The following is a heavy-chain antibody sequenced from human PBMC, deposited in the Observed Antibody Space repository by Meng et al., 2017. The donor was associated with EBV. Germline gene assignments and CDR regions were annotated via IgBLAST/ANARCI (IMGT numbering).Heavy chain of an antibody. Sequence: QGEVVQFGAEVKKPGASVKFSCKASGYTFTSYDINWVRQATGQGLEWMGWMNPNSGNTGYAQKFQGRVTMTRNTSISTAYMELSSLRSEDTAVYYCARGPYYYDSSGYYYGEFDPWGQGTLVTVSS. CDR3: ARGPYYYDSSGYYYGEFDP. V-gene: IGHV1-8*01. D-gene: IGHD3-22*01. CDR2: MNPNSGNT. CDR1: GYTFTSYD. J-gene: IGHJ5*02.